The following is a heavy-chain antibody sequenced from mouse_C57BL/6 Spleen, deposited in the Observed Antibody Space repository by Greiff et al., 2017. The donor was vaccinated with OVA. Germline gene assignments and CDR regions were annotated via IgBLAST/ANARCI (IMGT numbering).Heavy chain of an antibody. Sequence: DVKLVESGGDLVKPGGSLKLSCAASGFTFSSYGMSWVRQTPDKRLEWVATISSGGSYTYYPDSVKGRFTISRDNAKNTLYLQMSSLKSEDTAMYYCARQELLFDYWGQGTTLTVSS. CDR2: ISSGGSYT. V-gene: IGHV5-6*02. CDR3: ARQELLFDY. CDR1: GFTFSSYG. J-gene: IGHJ2*01.